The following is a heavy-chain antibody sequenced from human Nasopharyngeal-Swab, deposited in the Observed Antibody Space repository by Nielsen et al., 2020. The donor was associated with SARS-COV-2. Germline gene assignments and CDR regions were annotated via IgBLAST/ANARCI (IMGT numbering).Heavy chain of an antibody. Sequence: ASVKVSCRASGYTFTSYGISWVRQAPGQGLEWMGWISAYNGNTNYAQKLQGRVTMTTDTSTSTAYMELRSLRSDDTAVYYCARIGGSRDYDGAFDIWGQGTMVTVSS. J-gene: IGHJ3*02. CDR2: ISAYNGNT. D-gene: IGHD4-23*01. CDR3: ARIGGSRDYDGAFDI. V-gene: IGHV1-18*01. CDR1: GYTFTSYG.